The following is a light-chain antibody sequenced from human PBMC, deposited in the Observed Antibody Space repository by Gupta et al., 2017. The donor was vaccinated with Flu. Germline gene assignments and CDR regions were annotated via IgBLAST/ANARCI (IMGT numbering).Light chain of an antibody. Sequence: ATLSVSPGERATLSCRARQSVGSNLAWSKQKPGQAPRLLFYDASTRATGIPVRFSGSGYGTAFTLTITSRQLEDFAVYFCQQGKNWPGYTFGQGTKMEIK. J-gene: IGKJ2*01. CDR2: DAS. CDR3: QQGKNWPGYT. V-gene: IGKV3-15*01. CDR1: QSVGSN.